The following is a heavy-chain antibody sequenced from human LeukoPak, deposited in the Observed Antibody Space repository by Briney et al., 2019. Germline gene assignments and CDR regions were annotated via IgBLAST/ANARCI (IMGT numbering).Heavy chain of an antibody. Sequence: SVKVSCKASGFTFTSSAMQWVRQARGQRLEWIGWFVVGSGNTNYAQKFQERVTITRDMSTSTAYMELSSLRSEDTAVYYCALGDYDSSGPPNYYYYGMDVWGQGTTVTVSS. CDR3: ALGDYDSSGPPNYYYYGMDV. D-gene: IGHD3-22*01. V-gene: IGHV1-58*02. CDR2: FVVGSGNT. CDR1: GFTFTSSA. J-gene: IGHJ6*02.